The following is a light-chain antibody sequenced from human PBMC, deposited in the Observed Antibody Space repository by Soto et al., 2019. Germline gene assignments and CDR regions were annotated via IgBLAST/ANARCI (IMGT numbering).Light chain of an antibody. V-gene: IGKV1-39*01. CDR3: QQSYSTPPT. Sequence: DIQMTQSPSSLSAFVGDRVTITCRARQSISSYLNWYQQKPGKAPKLLIYAASILQSGVPSRFSGRGSGTDFTLTISSLQPEDFATYYCQQSYSTPPTFGQGTKVEIK. CDR1: QSISSY. CDR2: AAS. J-gene: IGKJ1*01.